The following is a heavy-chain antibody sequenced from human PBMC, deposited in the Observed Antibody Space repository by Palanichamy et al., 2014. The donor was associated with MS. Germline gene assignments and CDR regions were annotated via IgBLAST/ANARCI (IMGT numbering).Heavy chain of an antibody. Sequence: EVQLVESGGSLGTARAVPETLLYSFWIHFGDYAMSWFRQAPGKGLEWVGFIRRKASGGTTDYAASVKGRFTISRDDSKSIAYLQMNSLKTEDTAVYYCSRDENSGYYYLPRGYWGQGTLVTVSS. CDR3: SRDENSGYYYLPRGY. D-gene: IGHD1-26*01. J-gene: IGHJ4*02. CDR1: IHFGDYA. CDR2: IRRKASGGTT. V-gene: IGHV3-49*03.